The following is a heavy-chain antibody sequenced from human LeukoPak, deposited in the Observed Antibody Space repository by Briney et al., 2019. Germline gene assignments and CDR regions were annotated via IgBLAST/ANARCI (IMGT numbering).Heavy chain of an antibody. V-gene: IGHV3-48*03. CDR1: GFTFSSYE. Sequence: GGSLRLSCAASGFTFSSYEMNWVRQAPGRGLEWVSYISSSGSTIYYADSVKGRFTISRDNAKNSLYLQMNSLRAEDTAVYYCARDDLGLVEMATTTPFDYWGQGTLVTVSS. CDR3: ARDDLGLVEMATTTPFDY. J-gene: IGHJ4*02. CDR2: ISSSGSTI. D-gene: IGHD5-24*01.